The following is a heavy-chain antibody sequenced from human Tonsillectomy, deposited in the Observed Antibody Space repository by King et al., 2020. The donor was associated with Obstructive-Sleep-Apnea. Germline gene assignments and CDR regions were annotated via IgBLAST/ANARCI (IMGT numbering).Heavy chain of an antibody. CDR3: ARIPTGYSGFSRYYYGMDV. Sequence: TLKESGPVLVKATETLTLTCTVSGFSLSNTRMGVSWIRQPPGKALEWLAHIFSHDDKSYSTSLKTRLTISKDTSKSQVVLIMTNRDPVDTATYFCARIPTGYSGFSRYYYGMDVWGQGTTVTVSS. CDR1: GFSLSNTRMG. V-gene: IGHV2-26*01. D-gene: IGHD5-12*01. CDR2: IFSHDDK. J-gene: IGHJ6*02.